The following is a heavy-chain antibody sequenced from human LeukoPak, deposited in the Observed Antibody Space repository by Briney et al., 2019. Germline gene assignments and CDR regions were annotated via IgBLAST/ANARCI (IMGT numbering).Heavy chain of an antibody. CDR1: GFTFSSYA. Sequence: GGSLRLSCAASGFTFSSYAMSWVRQAPGKGLEWVPAISGSGGSTYYADSVKGRFTISRDNSKNTLYLQMNSLKTEDTAVYYCTTDLSYSSSSLGPKYFQHWGQGTLVTVSS. D-gene: IGHD6-13*01. CDR3: TTDLSYSSSSLGPKYFQH. J-gene: IGHJ1*01. CDR2: ISGSGGST. V-gene: IGHV3-23*01.